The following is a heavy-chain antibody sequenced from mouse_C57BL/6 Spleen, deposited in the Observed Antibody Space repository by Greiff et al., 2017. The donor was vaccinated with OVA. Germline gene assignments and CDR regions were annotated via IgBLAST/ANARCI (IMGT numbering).Heavy chain of an antibody. J-gene: IGHJ3*01. CDR1: GYTFTSYW. CDR3: ARERDDYDEGSWFAY. Sequence: VQLQQPGAELVKPGASVKLSCKASGYTFTSYWMHWVKQRPGQGLEWIGMIHPNSGSTNYNEKFKSKATLTVDKSSSTAYMQLSSLTSEDSAVHYCARERDDYDEGSWFAYWGQGTLVTVSA. V-gene: IGHV1-64*01. D-gene: IGHD2-4*01. CDR2: IHPNSGST.